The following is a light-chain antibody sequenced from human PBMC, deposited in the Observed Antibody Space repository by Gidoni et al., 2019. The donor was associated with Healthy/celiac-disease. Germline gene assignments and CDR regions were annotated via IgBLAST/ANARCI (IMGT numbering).Light chain of an antibody. CDR2: WAS. J-gene: IGKJ2*04. Sequence: DIVMTQSPDSLAVSLGERATINCKSGQSVLYSSNNKNYLAWYQQKPGQPPKLLIYWASTRESGVPDRFRGSGSGTDFTLTISSLQAEDVAVYYCQQYYSTMCSFGQGTKLEIK. V-gene: IGKV4-1*01. CDR1: QSVLYSSNNKNY. CDR3: QQYYSTMCS.